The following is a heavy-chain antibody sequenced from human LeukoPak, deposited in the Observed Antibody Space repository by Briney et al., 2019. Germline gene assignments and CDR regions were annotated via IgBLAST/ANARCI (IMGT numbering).Heavy chain of an antibody. Sequence: GASVKVSCKASGYTFTVYYMHWVRQAPGQGLEWMGWINPNSGGTNYAQKFQGRITMTRDTSISTAYMELSRLRSDDTAVYYCARDRCYGSMDVWGKNTTVTVSS. CDR3: ARDRCYGSMDV. CDR1: GYTFTVYY. D-gene: IGHD4-17*01. CDR2: INPNSGGT. V-gene: IGHV1-2*02. J-gene: IGHJ6*03.